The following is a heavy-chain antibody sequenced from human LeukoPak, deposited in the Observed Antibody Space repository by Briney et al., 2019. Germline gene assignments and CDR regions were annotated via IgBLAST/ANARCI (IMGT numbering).Heavy chain of an antibody. Sequence: SETLSLTCAVYGGSFSGYYWSWIRQPPGKGLEWIGEINHSGSTNYNPSLKSRVTISVDTSKNQFSLKLSSVTAADTALYYCAKVGIVGATSYAFDIWGQGTMVTVSS. CDR3: AKVGIVGATSYAFDI. J-gene: IGHJ3*02. V-gene: IGHV4-34*01. CDR1: GGSFSGYY. D-gene: IGHD1-26*01. CDR2: INHSGST.